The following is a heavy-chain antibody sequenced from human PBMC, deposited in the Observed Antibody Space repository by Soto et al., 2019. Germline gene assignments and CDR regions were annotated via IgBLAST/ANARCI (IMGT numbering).Heavy chain of an antibody. V-gene: IGHV4-28*01. CDR2: INYSGRT. CDR3: ARHNDGTSTHWFDP. J-gene: IGHJ5*02. D-gene: IGHD1-26*01. CDR1: GYSISKSYW. Sequence: PSETLSLTCAVSGYSISKSYWWGWIRQPPGKGLEWIGYINYSGRTFYNPSLNSRITMSVDTSKNQFSLKLSSVTAVDTAVYYCARHNDGTSTHWFDPWGQGTLVTVSS.